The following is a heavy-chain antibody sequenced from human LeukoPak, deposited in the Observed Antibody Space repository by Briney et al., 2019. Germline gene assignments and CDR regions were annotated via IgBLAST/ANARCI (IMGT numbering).Heavy chain of an antibody. D-gene: IGHD1-26*01. CDR2: LWSDERIK. V-gene: IGHV3-33*01. CDR3: ATGGPDGTYSYFHH. CDR1: GFTFSDYG. Sequence: PGGSLRLSCVASGFTFSDYGMHWVRQAPGKGLEWVAVLWSDERIKYYADPVKGRFTISRDNSKKTVWLQMDSLTVEDTALYYCATGGPDGTYSYFHHWGREPWSSSPQ. J-gene: IGHJ4*02.